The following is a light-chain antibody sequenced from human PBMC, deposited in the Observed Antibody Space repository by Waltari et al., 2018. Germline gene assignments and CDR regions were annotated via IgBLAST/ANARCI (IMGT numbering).Light chain of an antibody. CDR1: TPDIRPGYL. CDR3: QSFDYRLDGSRV. V-gene: IGLV1-40*01. Sequence: QSVLTHPPSVSGAPGQMVTIPCTGTTPDIRPGYLVHWYQPLPGTATKLLIYENSKRPSGVPYLFSGSKSGSSASLAITGLQAEDEADYYCQSFDYRLDGSRVFGGGTKLTVL. CDR2: ENS. J-gene: IGLJ3*02.